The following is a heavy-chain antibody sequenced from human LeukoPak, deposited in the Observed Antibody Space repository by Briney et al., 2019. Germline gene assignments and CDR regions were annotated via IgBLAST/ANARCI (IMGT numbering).Heavy chain of an antibody. CDR3: ARITPDSSGYTIDY. CDR2: ISSGSSYI. J-gene: IGHJ4*02. V-gene: IGHV3-21*01. D-gene: IGHD3-22*01. CDR1: GFTFSSYS. Sequence: GGSLRLSCAASGFTFSSYSMNWVRQAPGKGLEWVSSISSGSSYIYYADSVKGRFTISRDNAKNSLYLQMNSLRAEDTAVYYCARITPDSSGYTIDYWGQGTLVTVSS.